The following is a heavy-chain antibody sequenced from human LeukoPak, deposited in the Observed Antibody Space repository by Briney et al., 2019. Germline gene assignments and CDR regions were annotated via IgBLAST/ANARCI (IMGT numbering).Heavy chain of an antibody. J-gene: IGHJ4*02. CDR3: ARGSPLPWLGEYKSSFDL. V-gene: IGHV1-2*04. D-gene: IGHD3-10*01. CDR2: INPNNGGT. Sequence: ASVKVSCKASEYTFTDYYLHWVRQAPGQGLEWMGWINPNNGGTNFALKFQDCVSMTRDTSISTASLELRTLTSGDTAVYYCARGSPLPWLGEYKSSFDLWGQGTLVTVSS. CDR1: EYTFTDYY.